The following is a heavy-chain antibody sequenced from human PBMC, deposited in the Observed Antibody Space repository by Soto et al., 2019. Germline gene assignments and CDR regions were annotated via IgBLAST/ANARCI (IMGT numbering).Heavy chain of an antibody. CDR2: INHSGST. Sequence: SETLSLTCAVYGGSFSGYYWSWIRQPPGKGLEWIGEINHSGSTNYNPSLKSRVTISVDTSKNQFSLKLSSVTAADTAVYYCARFPPFCQLLSRPCWFDPWGQGTLVTVSS. V-gene: IGHV4-34*01. D-gene: IGHD2-2*01. J-gene: IGHJ5*02. CDR1: GGSFSGYY. CDR3: ARFPPFCQLLSRPCWFDP.